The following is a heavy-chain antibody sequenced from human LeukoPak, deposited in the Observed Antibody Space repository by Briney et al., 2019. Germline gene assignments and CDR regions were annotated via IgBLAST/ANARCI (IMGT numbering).Heavy chain of an antibody. CDR2: TSYDGNNK. V-gene: IGHV3-30*03. D-gene: IGHD3-9*01. CDR3: VGYYKAGYYYGMDV. Sequence: GGSLRLSCAASGFTFSNYGMHWVRQAPGKGLEWVTITSYDGNNKYYVDSVKGRFTISRDNSKNTLYLQMNSLRAEDTAVYYCVGYYKAGYYYGMDVWGQGTTVTVSS. J-gene: IGHJ6*02. CDR1: GFTFSNYG.